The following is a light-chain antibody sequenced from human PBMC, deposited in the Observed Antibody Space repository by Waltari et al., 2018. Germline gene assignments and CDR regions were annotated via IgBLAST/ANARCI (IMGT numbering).Light chain of an antibody. J-gene: IGKJ2*01. V-gene: IGKV1-12*01. CDR2: YTS. CDR1: QGISTW. Sequence: DIQMTQSPSSLSASVGDRVTITCRASQGISTWLACYQQKPRQAPQLLIYYTSTLPTGVSSRFSGSGSGTEYTLSISNLQPEDFAIYYCQQGNSFPRAFGQGTKLEIK. CDR3: QQGNSFPRA.